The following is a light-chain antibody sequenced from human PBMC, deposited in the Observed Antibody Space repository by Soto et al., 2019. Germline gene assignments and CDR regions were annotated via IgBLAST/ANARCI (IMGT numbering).Light chain of an antibody. CDR2: GVH. CDR1: SNDIGTYDY. J-gene: IGLJ1*01. CDR3: TAFSANRVYL. Sequence: QSALTQPISVCGPPGQSITISCTGNSNDIGTYDYVCWYQQHPGKAPRLLIHGVHNRSPGISGRFSASKSGLTASLTISGLQAEDEADYYCTAFSANRVYLFGLGTKVTVL. V-gene: IGLV2-14*01.